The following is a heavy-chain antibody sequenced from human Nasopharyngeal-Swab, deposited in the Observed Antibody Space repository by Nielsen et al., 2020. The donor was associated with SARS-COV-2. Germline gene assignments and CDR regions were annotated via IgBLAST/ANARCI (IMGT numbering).Heavy chain of an antibody. V-gene: IGHV3-30*03. CDR2: ISYDGSNK. CDR3: ARVVNLPNPPSAPGY. J-gene: IGHJ4*02. D-gene: IGHD1-14*01. Sequence: GESLKISCAASGFTFSSYGMHWVRQAPGKGLEWVAVISYDGSNKYYADSVKGRFTISRDNSKNTLYLQMNSLRAEDTAVYYCARVVNLPNPPSAPGYWGQGTLVTVSS. CDR1: GFTFSSYG.